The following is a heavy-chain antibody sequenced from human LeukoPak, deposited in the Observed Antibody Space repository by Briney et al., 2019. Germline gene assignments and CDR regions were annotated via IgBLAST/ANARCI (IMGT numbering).Heavy chain of an antibody. CDR2: INHNGNVN. CDR3: ARFGWPFQGYYYYYGMDV. V-gene: IGHV3-7*03. D-gene: IGHD2/OR15-2a*01. Sequence: PGGSLRLSCAASGFTFSSYWMNWARQAPGKGLEWVASINHNGNVNYYVDSVKGRFTISRDNAKNSLYLQMSNLRAEDTAVYFCARFGWPFQGYYYYYGMDVWGQGTTVTVSS. CDR1: GFTFSSYW. J-gene: IGHJ6*02.